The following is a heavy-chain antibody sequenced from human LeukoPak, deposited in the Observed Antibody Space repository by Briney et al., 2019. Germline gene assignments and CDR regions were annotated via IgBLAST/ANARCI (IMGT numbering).Heavy chain of an antibody. J-gene: IGHJ3*01. CDR2: IKQDGSQT. Sequence: PGGSLRLSCAASGFTFSSYSMNWVRQAPGKGLEWVANIKQDGSQTNYVDSVKGRFTISRDNAKNSLYLQMNSLSAEDTALFFCARRRYGEGFDVWGQGTMVTVSS. CDR3: ARRRYGEGFDV. D-gene: IGHD4/OR15-4a*01. CDR1: GFTFSSYS. V-gene: IGHV3-7*01.